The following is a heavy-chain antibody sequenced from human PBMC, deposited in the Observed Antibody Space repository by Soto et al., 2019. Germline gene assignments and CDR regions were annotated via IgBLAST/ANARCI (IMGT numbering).Heavy chain of an antibody. CDR3: AREGLRQHYTWFDP. Sequence: QVQLVQSGAEVKKPGSSVKVSCKASGGTFSSYAISWVRQAPGQGLEWMGGIIPIFGTANYAQKFQGRVTITADESTSTAYMELSSLRSEDTAVYYCAREGLRQHYTWFDPWGQGTLVTVSS. CDR2: IIPIFGTA. CDR1: GGTFSSYA. D-gene: IGHD6-13*01. V-gene: IGHV1-69*12. J-gene: IGHJ5*02.